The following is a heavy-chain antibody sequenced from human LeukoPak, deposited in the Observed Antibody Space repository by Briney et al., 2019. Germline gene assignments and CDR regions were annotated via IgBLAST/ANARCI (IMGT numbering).Heavy chain of an antibody. J-gene: IGHJ5*02. CDR1: GGSISSSSYY. CDR3: ARPVPSRLGWFDP. CDR2: IYYSGST. Sequence: NTSETLSLTCTVSGGSISSSSYYWGWIRQPPGKGLEWIGSIYYSGSTYYNPSLKSRVSISVHTSKNQFSLKLRTVTAADTAVYYCARPVPSRLGWFDPWGQGTLVTVSS. V-gene: IGHV4-39*01. D-gene: IGHD1-1*01.